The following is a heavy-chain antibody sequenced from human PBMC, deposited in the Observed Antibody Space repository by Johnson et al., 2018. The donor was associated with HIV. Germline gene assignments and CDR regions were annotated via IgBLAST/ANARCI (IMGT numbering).Heavy chain of an antibody. CDR1: GFTFSSYG. CDR2: IWYDGSNK. V-gene: IGHV3-33*06. D-gene: IGHD6-6*01. Sequence: VPLVESGGGVLQPGRSLRLSCAASGFTFSSYGMHWVRQAPGKGLEWVAVIWYDGSNKYYADSVKGRFTLSRDNSKNTLYLQMNSLRAEDTAVYYCAKVLGYSSSSRDAFDIWGQGTMVTVSS. CDR3: AKVLGYSSSSRDAFDI. J-gene: IGHJ3*02.